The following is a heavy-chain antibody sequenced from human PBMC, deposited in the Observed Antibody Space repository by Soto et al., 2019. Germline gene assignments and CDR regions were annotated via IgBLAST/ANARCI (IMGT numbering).Heavy chain of an antibody. V-gene: IGHV1-69*06. CDR2: IIPIFGTA. Sequence: QVQLVQSGAEVKKPGSSVKVSCKASGGTFSSYAISWVRQAPGQGLEWMGGIIPIFGTANYAQKFQGRVTITADKSTSTAYMELSSLRSEDTAVYYWARSRRGYYDSSGYTIFDYWGQGTLVTVSS. CDR3: ARSRRGYYDSSGYTIFDY. CDR1: GGTFSSYA. D-gene: IGHD3-22*01. J-gene: IGHJ4*02.